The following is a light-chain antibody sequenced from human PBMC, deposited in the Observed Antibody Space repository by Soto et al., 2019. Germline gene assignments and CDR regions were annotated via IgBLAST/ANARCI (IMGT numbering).Light chain of an antibody. CDR1: SSDVGAYNY. J-gene: IGLJ1*01. V-gene: IGLV2-11*01. CDR3: CSYAGSYTFV. Sequence: QSVLTQPRSVSGSPGQSVTISCTGTSSDVGAYNYVSWYQQHPGKAPELIIFDVARRPSGVPDRFSGSKSGNTASLTVSGLQAEDEADYYCCSYAGSYTFVFGTGTKVTVX. CDR2: DVA.